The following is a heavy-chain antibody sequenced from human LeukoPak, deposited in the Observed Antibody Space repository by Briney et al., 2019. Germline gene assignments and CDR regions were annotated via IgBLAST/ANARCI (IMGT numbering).Heavy chain of an antibody. V-gene: IGHV3-23*01. CDR1: GFTFSSYA. D-gene: IGHD4-17*01. J-gene: IGHJ4*02. Sequence: PGGSLRLSCAASGFTFSSYAMSWVRQAPGKGLEWVSAISGSGGITYYADSVKGRFTISRDNSKNTLYLQMNSLRAEDTAVYYCAKDPSAYGDYVSLVYWGQGTLVTVSS. CDR3: AKDPSAYGDYVSLVY. CDR2: ISGSGGIT.